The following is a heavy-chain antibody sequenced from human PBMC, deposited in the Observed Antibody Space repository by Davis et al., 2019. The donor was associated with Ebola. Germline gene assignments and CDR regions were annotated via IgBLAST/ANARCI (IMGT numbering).Heavy chain of an antibody. CDR1: GYTFPNYY. J-gene: IGHJ4*02. D-gene: IGHD2/OR15-2a*01. CDR2: INPSGGYT. V-gene: IGHV1-46*03. Sequence: AASVKVSCKASGYTFPNYYVHWVRQAPGQGLEWMGFINPSGGYTSYAKNFQGRVTMTRDTSTSTVYMELSSLRSEDTAVFYCARATWKSPVGFDYWGQGTLVTVSS. CDR3: ARATWKSPVGFDY.